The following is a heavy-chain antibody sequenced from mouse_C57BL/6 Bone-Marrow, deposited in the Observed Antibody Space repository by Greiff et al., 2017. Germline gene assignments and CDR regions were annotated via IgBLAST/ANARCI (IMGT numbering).Heavy chain of an antibody. CDR2: ISGGGGNT. J-gene: IGHJ3*01. V-gene: IGHV5-9*01. CDR3: ARHRGYWFAY. CDR1: GFTFSSYT. Sequence: EVQLVESGGGLVKPGGSLKLSCAASGFTFSSYTMSWVRQTPEKRLEWVATISGGGGNTYYPDSVKGRVTLSRDNAKNTLYLQMSSLRSEDTALYYCARHRGYWFAYWGQGTLVTVSA. D-gene: IGHD2-2*01.